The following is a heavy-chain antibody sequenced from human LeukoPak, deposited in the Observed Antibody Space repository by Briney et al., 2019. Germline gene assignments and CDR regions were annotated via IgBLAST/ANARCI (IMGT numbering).Heavy chain of an antibody. CDR3: ATKQWLAPPPDS. D-gene: IGHD6-19*01. CDR2: INTDGTVT. Sequence: GGSLRLSCAASGFTFSKYWMLWVRQAPGKGLESVSRINTDGTVTTYADSVKGRFTVSRDNADNTMFLQMNSVRDEDTAVHYCATKQWLAPPPDSWGQGTPVTVSS. V-gene: IGHV3-74*01. CDR1: GFTFSKYW. J-gene: IGHJ4*02.